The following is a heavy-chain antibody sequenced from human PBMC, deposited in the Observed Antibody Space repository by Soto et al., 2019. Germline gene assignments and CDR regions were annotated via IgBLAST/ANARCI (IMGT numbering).Heavy chain of an antibody. CDR2: IRSKTDGGTT. Sequence: EVQLVESGGGLVKPGESLRLSCTASRFTFSNAWMSWVRQAPGKGLEWVGRIRSKTDGGTTNYGAPVKDRFTISRDDSKNTLYLQMNSLKTEDSAVYYCTTETADYISMEPYWGQGTLVTVSS. CDR3: TTETADYISMEPY. D-gene: IGHD3-16*01. J-gene: IGHJ4*02. V-gene: IGHV3-15*01. CDR1: RFTFSNAW.